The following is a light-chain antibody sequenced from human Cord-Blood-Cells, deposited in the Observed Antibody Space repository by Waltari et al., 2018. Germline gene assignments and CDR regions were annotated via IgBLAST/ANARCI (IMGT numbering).Light chain of an antibody. CDR2: EGS. CDR3: CSYAGSSNVV. V-gene: IGLV2-23*01. Sequence: QSALTQPASVSGSPGQSITISCTGTSSDVGRYTLVSWYQRHPGKAPKLMIYEGSKRPSGVSNRFSGSKSGNTASLTISGLQAEDEADYYCCSYAGSSNVVFGGGTKLTVL. J-gene: IGLJ2*01. CDR1: SSDVGRYTL.